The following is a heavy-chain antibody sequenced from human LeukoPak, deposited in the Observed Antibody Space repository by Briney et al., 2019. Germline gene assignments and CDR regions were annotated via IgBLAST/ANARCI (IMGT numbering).Heavy chain of an antibody. CDR2: ISYRGST. J-gene: IGHJ4*02. D-gene: IGHD5-24*01. CDR1: GGSISSSSYY. CDR3: ARRDGYNGGFDY. V-gene: IGHV4-39*07. Sequence: SETLSLTCTVSGGSISSSSYYWGWIRQPPGKGLEWIGSISYRGSTKYNPSLKSRVIISVDTSKNQFSLKLSSVTVADTAVYYCARRDGYNGGFDYWGQGTLDTVAS.